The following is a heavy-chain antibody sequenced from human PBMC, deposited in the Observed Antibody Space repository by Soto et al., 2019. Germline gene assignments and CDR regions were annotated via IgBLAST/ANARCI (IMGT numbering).Heavy chain of an antibody. CDR3: AIGRGTYYYYSSGYARLGVFDY. V-gene: IGHV1-69*01. D-gene: IGHD3-22*01. CDR1: GGTFSSYA. J-gene: IGHJ4*02. CDR2: IIPIFGTA. Sequence: QVQLVQSGAEVKKPGSSVKVSCKASGGTFSSYAISWVRQAPGQGLEWMGGIIPIFGTANYAQKFQGRVTITADESTSTAYMELSSLRSEDTAVYYCAIGRGTYYYYSSGYARLGVFDYWGQGTLVTVSS.